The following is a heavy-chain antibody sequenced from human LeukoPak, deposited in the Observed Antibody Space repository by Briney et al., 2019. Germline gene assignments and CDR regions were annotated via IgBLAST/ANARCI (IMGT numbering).Heavy chain of an antibody. CDR3: VKDRCDRTTCPEV. V-gene: IGHV3-53*01. CDR2: IYSGGST. Sequence: GGSLRLSCAASGFTVSSNYMSWVRQAPGKGLEWVSVIYSGGSTYYTDSVKGRFTISRDNSKNTLHLQMSSLRAEDTALYYCVKDRCDRTTCPEVWGPGTLVTVSS. J-gene: IGHJ4*02. D-gene: IGHD2-2*01. CDR1: GFTVSSNY.